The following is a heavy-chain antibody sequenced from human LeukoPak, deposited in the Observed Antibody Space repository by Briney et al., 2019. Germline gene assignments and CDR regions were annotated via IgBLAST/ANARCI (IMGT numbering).Heavy chain of an antibody. CDR3: ARDDSEVVTANYFDY. Sequence: GGSLRLSCAASGFTFCSYAMHWVRQAPGKGLEWVAVISYDGSNKYYADSVKGRFTISRDNSKNTLYLQMNSLRAEDTAVYYCARDDSEVVTANYFDYWGQGTLVTVSS. V-gene: IGHV3-30-3*01. CDR2: ISYDGSNK. CDR1: GFTFCSYA. J-gene: IGHJ4*02. D-gene: IGHD2-21*02.